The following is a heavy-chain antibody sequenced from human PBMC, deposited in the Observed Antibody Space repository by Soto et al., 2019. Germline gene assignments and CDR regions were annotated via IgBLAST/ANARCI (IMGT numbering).Heavy chain of an antibody. D-gene: IGHD1-26*01. J-gene: IGHJ5*02. CDR3: AKNQGVELVPLATVDWFDP. CDR1: GFIFENFG. V-gene: IGHV3-23*01. Sequence: GGSLLLSCAASGFIFENFGMSWVRQAPGKGLEWISSISGSGFKKYYADSVKGRFTISRDNSKSTVYLELNNLSAEDTAVYHCAKNQGVELVPLATVDWFDPWGQGSVVTVSS. CDR2: ISGSGFKK.